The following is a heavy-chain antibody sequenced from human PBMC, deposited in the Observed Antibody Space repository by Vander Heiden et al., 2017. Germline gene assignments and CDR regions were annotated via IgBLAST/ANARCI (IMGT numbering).Heavy chain of an antibody. V-gene: IGHV3-23*01. Sequence: EVQLLESGGGLVQPGGSLRLSCVASGFTFSSYAMNWVRQASGKGRGWGSGMRGSGDNKYYAAAVRGRFTVSRDISKNTLYLQRNNRRSEETAIYSCAKRLWDVPTGGGGPFDYWGQGTLVTVSS. D-gene: IGHD1-26*01. CDR3: AKRLWDVPTGGGGPFDY. J-gene: IGHJ4*02. CDR1: GFTFSSYA. CDR2: MRGSGDNK.